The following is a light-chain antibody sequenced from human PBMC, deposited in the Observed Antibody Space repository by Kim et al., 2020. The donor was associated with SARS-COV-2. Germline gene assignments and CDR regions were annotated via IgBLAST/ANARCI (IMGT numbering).Light chain of an antibody. V-gene: IGKV1-9*01. J-gene: IGKJ4*01. Sequence: IQLTQSPSSLSASAGDRVTISCRASQDINTYLAWYQQQPGKPPRLLIYAASTLQSGVPSRFSGSGSGTDFTLTISSLQPEDFASYYCQHVNSFHLTFGGGTQVHIK. CDR3: QHVNSFHLT. CDR1: QDINTY. CDR2: AAS.